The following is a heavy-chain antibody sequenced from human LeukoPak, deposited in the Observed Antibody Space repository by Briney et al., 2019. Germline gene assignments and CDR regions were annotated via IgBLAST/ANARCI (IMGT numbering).Heavy chain of an antibody. V-gene: IGHV4-34*01. J-gene: IGHJ6*02. D-gene: IGHD3-9*01. CDR3: ARAGLRFCDWSNNYYYAMDV. CDR2: INHSGST. CDR1: GGSFSSYY. Sequence: SETLSLTCAVYGGSFSSYYWSWIRQPPGKGLAWIGEINHSGSTNYNPSLKSRVSMSVDTSKNQFSLKLSSVTAADTAVYYCARAGLRFCDWSNNYYYAMDVWGQGTTVSVSS.